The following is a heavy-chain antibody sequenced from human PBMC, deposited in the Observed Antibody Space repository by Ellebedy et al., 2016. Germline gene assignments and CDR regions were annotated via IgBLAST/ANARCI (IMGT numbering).Heavy chain of an antibody. Sequence: GSLRLSXAVSGGSISSSNWWSWVRQPPGKGLEWIGEIYHSGSTNYNPSLKSRVTISVDKSKNQFSLKLSSVTAADTAVYYCARGTVGDYDFWSGYIRPYYYGMDVWGQGTTVTVSS. D-gene: IGHD3-3*01. J-gene: IGHJ6*02. CDR3: ARGTVGDYDFWSGYIRPYYYGMDV. V-gene: IGHV4-4*02. CDR2: IYHSGST. CDR1: GGSISSSNW.